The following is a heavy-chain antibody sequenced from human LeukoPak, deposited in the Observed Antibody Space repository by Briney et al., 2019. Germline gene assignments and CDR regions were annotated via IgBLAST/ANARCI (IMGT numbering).Heavy chain of an antibody. Sequence: SETLSLTCAVYGGSFSGYYWSWIRQPPGKGLEWIGETNHSGSTNYNPSLKSRVTISVDTSKNQFSLKLSSVTAADTAVYYCAGIITVAALDYYYYYGMDVWGQGTTVTVSS. CDR3: AGIITVAALDYYYYYGMDV. J-gene: IGHJ6*02. CDR2: TNHSGST. V-gene: IGHV4-34*01. CDR1: GGSFSGYY. D-gene: IGHD6-19*01.